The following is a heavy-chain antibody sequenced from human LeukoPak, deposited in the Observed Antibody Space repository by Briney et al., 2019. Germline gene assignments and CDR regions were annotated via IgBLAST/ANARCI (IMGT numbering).Heavy chain of an antibody. J-gene: IGHJ4*02. V-gene: IGHV3-21*01. CDR1: GFTFSSYS. CDR3: ARGQIVVVPAAMPDGDY. Sequence: TGGSLILSCAASGFTFSSYSMNWVRQAPGKGLEWVSSISSSSSYIYYADSVKGRFTISRDNAKNSLYLQMNSLRAEDTAVYYCARGQIVVVPAAMPDGDYWGQGTLVTVSS. D-gene: IGHD2-2*01. CDR2: ISSSSSYI.